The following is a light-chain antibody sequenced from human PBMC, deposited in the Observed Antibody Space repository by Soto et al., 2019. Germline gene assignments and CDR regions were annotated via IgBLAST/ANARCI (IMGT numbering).Light chain of an antibody. CDR1: QSVSRS. CDR2: DAS. J-gene: IGKJ4*01. CDR3: QQRSNR. Sequence: EIVLTQSPATLSLSPGDRAVLSCRASQSVSRSLTWYQHKPGQAPRLLIYDASTRATGIPRRFSGSGSRTDFTPTISSLEPEDFAVYYCQQRSNRFGGGTKVDIK. V-gene: IGKV3-11*01.